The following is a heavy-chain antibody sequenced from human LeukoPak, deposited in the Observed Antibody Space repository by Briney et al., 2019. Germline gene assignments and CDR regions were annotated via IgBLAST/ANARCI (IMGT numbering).Heavy chain of an antibody. CDR3: ARGMIVVVPAPSDV. J-gene: IGHJ6*04. V-gene: IGHV3-30*02. D-gene: IGHD2-2*01. Sequence: GGSLRLSRAASGFIFKNFGMYWVRQAPGKGLEWVAFIRYDGSRTYYTDSVKGRFTISRDNSNNTLYLQMNSLRAEDTAVYYCARGMIVVVPAPSDVWGKGTTVTVSS. CDR1: GFIFKNFG. CDR2: IRYDGSRT.